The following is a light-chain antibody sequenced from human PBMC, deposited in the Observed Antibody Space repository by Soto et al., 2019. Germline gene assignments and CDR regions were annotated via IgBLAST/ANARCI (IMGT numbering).Light chain of an antibody. J-gene: IGKJ1*01. V-gene: IGKV2-28*01. Sequence: DIVMTQSPVSLPVTAGEPASVSCRSSQSLLHSNGYTYLDWYLQKPGQSPQLLIYLGSDRASGVPDRFSGSGSGTDFTLKISRVEAEDVGVYYCMQSLQTPWTFGQGTKVDIK. CDR3: MQSLQTPWT. CDR2: LGS. CDR1: QSLLHSNGYTY.